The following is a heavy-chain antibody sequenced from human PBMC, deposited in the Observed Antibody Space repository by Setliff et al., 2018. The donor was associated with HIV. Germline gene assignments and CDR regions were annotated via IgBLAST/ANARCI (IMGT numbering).Heavy chain of an antibody. CDR2: FDSSGGT. CDR3: ARLHGDFYFDL. D-gene: IGHD4-17*01. CDR1: GYSISSGYY. V-gene: IGHV4-38-2*01. J-gene: IGHJ4*02. Sequence: SETLSLTCAVSGYSISSGYYWGWVRQSPKEGLEWIGSFDSSGGTNYNPSLKSRVTISVDTSKNQFSLRLSSVTAADTAVYYCARLHGDFYFDLWGQGTLVTVSS.